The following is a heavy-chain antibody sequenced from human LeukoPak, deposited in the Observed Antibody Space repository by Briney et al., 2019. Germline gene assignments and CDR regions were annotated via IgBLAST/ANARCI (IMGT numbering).Heavy chain of an antibody. CDR2: ISAYNGNT. J-gene: IGHJ4*02. CDR3: ARYGGLYCSGGSCY. D-gene: IGHD2-15*01. CDR1: GYTFTSYG. Sequence: ASVKVSCKASGYTFTSYGISWVRQAPGQGLEWMGWISAYNGNTNYAQKLQGRVTMTTDTSTSTAYMELRSLRSDNTAVYYCARYGGLYCSGGSCYWGQGTLVTVSP. V-gene: IGHV1-18*01.